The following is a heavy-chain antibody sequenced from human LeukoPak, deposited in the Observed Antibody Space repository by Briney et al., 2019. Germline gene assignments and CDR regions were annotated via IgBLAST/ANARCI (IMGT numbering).Heavy chain of an antibody. Sequence: GGSLRLSCAASGFTFSSYEMNWVRQAPGKGLEWVSFISSSGSMIYYADSVKGRFTISRDNAKNSLYLQMNSLRAEDTAVYYCARDFDIVVVPAAIGLAYYYGMDVWGQGTTVTVSS. CDR1: GFTFSSYE. J-gene: IGHJ6*02. CDR2: ISSSGSMI. V-gene: IGHV3-48*03. D-gene: IGHD2-2*02. CDR3: ARDFDIVVVPAAIGLAYYYGMDV.